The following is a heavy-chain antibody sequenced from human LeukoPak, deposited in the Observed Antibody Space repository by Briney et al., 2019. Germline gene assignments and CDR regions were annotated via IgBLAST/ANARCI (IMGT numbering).Heavy chain of an antibody. CDR3: AKVMDIVVVVAAFFDY. J-gene: IGHJ4*02. Sequence: PGGSLRLSCAASGFTFSSYAMSWVRQAPGKGLEWVSAISGSGGSTYYADSVKGRLTISRDNSKNTLYLQMNSLRAEDTAVYYCAKVMDIVVVVAAFFDYWGQGTLVTVSS. D-gene: IGHD2-15*01. CDR1: GFTFSSYA. V-gene: IGHV3-23*01. CDR2: ISGSGGST.